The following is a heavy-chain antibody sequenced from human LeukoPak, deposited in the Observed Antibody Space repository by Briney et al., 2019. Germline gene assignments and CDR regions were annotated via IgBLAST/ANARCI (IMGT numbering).Heavy chain of an antibody. CDR2: IIPIFGTA. Sequence: ASVKVSCKASGGTFSSYAISWVRQAPGQGLEWMGGIIPIFGTANYAQKFQGRVTITADESTSTAYMELSSLRSEDTAVYYCARGRGPATADDDAFDIWGQGTMVTVSS. D-gene: IGHD2-2*01. CDR3: ARGRGPATADDDAFDI. V-gene: IGHV1-69*13. CDR1: GGTFSSYA. J-gene: IGHJ3*02.